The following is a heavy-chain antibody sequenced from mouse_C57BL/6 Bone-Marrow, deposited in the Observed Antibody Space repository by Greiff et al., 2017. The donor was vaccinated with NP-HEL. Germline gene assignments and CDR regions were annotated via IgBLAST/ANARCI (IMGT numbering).Heavy chain of an antibody. D-gene: IGHD1-1*01. CDR3: ARCPITTYAMDY. V-gene: IGHV1-18*01. Sequence: VQLQQSGPELVKPGASVKIPCKASGYTFTDYNMDWVKQSHGKSLEWIGDINPNNGGTIYNQKFKGKATLTVDKSSSTAYMELRSLTSEDTAVYYCARCPITTYAMDYWGQGTSVTVSS. J-gene: IGHJ4*01. CDR2: INPNNGGT. CDR1: GYTFTDYN.